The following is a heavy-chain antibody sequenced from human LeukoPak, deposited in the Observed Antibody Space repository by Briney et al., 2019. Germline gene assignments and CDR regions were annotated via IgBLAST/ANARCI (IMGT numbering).Heavy chain of an antibody. J-gene: IGHJ4*02. V-gene: IGHV4-39*07. CDR3: AREGDSSGFY. CDR1: GGSISSSSYY. CDR2: IYYSGST. Sequence: PSETLSLTCTVSGGSISSSSYYWGWIRQPPGKGLEWIGSIYYSGSTYYNPSLKSRVTISVDTSKNQFSLKLSSVTAADTAVYYCAREGDSSGFYWGQGTLVTVSS. D-gene: IGHD3-22*01.